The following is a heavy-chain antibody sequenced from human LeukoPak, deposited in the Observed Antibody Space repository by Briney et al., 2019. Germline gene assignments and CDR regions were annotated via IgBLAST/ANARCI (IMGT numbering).Heavy chain of an antibody. V-gene: IGHV4-4*07. CDR3: ARAPGIAVAGDDAFDI. CDR1: GGSISSYY. D-gene: IGHD6-19*01. Sequence: KPSETLSLTCTVSGGSISSYYWSWIRQSAGKGLEWIGRICTSGSTNYNPSLKSRVTMSVDTSKNQFSLKLSSVTAADTAVYYCARAPGIAVAGDDAFDIWGQGTMVTVSS. CDR2: ICTSGST. J-gene: IGHJ3*02.